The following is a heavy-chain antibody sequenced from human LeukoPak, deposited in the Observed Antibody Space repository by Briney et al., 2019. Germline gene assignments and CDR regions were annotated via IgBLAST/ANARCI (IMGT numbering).Heavy chain of an antibody. J-gene: IGHJ4*02. D-gene: IGHD7-27*01. CDR2: ISGSGGSA. V-gene: IGHV3-23*01. CDR3: AKVRDGDDY. Sequence: PGGSLRLSCAASRFTFSSYAMNWVRQAPGKGLEWVSGISGSGGSAYYADSVKGRFTISRDNSKSTLYLQMNSLRAEDTAVYYCAKVRDGDDYWGQGTLVTVSS. CDR1: RFTFSSYA.